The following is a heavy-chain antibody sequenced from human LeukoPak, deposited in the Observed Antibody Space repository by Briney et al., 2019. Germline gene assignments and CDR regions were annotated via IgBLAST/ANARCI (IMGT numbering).Heavy chain of an antibody. CDR3: AKVTCSSTSCYTRDYYYYYGMDV. J-gene: IGHJ6*02. CDR1: GFTFSSYA. Sequence: GGSLRLSCAASGFTFSSYAMSWVRQATGKGLEWVSAISGSGGSTYYADSVKGRFTISRDNSKNTLYLQMNSLRAEDTAVYYCAKVTCSSTSCYTRDYYYYYGMDVWGQGTTVTVSS. D-gene: IGHD2-2*02. V-gene: IGHV3-23*01. CDR2: ISGSGGST.